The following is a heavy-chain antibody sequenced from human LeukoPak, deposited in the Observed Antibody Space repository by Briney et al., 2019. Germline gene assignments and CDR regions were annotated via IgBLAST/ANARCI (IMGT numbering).Heavy chain of an antibody. CDR2: ISGSGGST. CDR3: AKDYRSSSWYYFDY. CDR1: GFTFSSYA. J-gene: IGHJ4*02. V-gene: IGHV3-23*01. Sequence: GGSLRLSCAASGFTFSSYAMSWVRQAPGKGLEWVSAISGSGGSTYYADSVKGRFTISRDNAKNSLYLQMNSLRAEDMALYYCAKDYRSSSWYYFDYWGQGTLVTVSS. D-gene: IGHD6-13*01.